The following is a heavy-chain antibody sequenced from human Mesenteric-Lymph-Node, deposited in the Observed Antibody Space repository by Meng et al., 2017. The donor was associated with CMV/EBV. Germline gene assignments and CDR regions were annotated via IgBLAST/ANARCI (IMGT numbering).Heavy chain of an antibody. D-gene: IGHD2-2*01. CDR3: ARSSCSSTSCETFDY. Sequence: SETLSLTCTVSGGSINSYYWSWIRQPPGKGLEWIGYIYYSGSTNYNPSLKSRVTISVDTSKNQFSLKLSSVTAADTAVYYCARSSCSSTSCETFDYWGQGTLVTVSS. V-gene: IGHV4-59*01. CDR1: GGSINSYY. CDR2: IYYSGST. J-gene: IGHJ4*02.